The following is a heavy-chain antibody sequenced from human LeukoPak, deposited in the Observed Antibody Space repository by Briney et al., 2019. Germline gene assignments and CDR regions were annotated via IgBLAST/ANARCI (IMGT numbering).Heavy chain of an antibody. Sequence: GGSLRLSCAVSGFTFTNEAMGWVRQLRGGGLEWVSTISLGGGTTYYAESMKGRFTISRDNSKSALYLEMNSLRVEDTAVYYCAKSPPLGATVRGVIIRPDYWGQGTLVTVSS. V-gene: IGHV3-23*01. CDR2: ISLGGGTT. CDR1: GFTFTNEA. D-gene: IGHD3-10*01. CDR3: AKSPPLGATVRGVIIRPDY. J-gene: IGHJ4*02.